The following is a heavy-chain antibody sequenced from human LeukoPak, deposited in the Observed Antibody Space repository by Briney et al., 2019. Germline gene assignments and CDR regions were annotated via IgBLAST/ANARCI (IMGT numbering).Heavy chain of an antibody. CDR1: GFTFSSYA. V-gene: IGHV3-23*01. Sequence: PGGSLRLSCAASGFTFSSYAMSWPRQAPGKALEWVSAISGSGGSTYYADSVKGRFTISRDNSKNTLYLQMNSLRAEDTAVYYCAKDQDDILVRGYFDYWGQGTLVTVSS. CDR3: AKDQDDILVRGYFDY. D-gene: IGHD3-9*01. CDR2: ISGSGGST. J-gene: IGHJ4*02.